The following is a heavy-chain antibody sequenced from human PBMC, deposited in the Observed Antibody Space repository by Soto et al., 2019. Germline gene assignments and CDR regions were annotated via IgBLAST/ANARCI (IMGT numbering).Heavy chain of an antibody. CDR3: ATLTKYDILTGFYPC. CDR2: IYSDGST. J-gene: IGHJ4*02. V-gene: IGHV3-66*01. Sequence: GGSLRLSCAASGLTVNSNYMSWVRQATGKGLEWVSVIYSDGSTYYADSVKGRFIISRDNSNNTLYFQMNSLRAEDTAVYYCATLTKYDILTGFYPCWGQGTLVTVSS. CDR1: GLTVNSNY. D-gene: IGHD3-9*01.